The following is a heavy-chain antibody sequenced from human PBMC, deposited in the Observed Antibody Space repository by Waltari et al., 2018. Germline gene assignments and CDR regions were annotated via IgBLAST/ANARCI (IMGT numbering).Heavy chain of an antibody. V-gene: IGHV3-30*01. D-gene: IGHD2-15*01. CDR3: ARDLVVVVVAAVGGFDY. CDR1: GFTFSSYA. CDR2: ISYDGSNK. Sequence: QVQLVESGGGVVQPGRSLRLSCAASGFTFSSYAMHWVRQHPGRGLEWVAVISYDGSNKYYADSVKGRFTISRDNSKNTLYLQMNSLRAEDTAVYYCARDLVVVVVAAVGGFDYWGQGTLVTVSS. J-gene: IGHJ4*02.